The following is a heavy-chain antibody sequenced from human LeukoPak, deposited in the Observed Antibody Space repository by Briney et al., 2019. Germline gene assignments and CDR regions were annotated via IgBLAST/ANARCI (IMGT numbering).Heavy chain of an antibody. J-gene: IGHJ3*02. CDR1: GFTFSSYG. Sequence: PGGSLRLSCAASGFTFSSYGMSWVRQAPGKGLEWVSAISGSGGSTYYADSVKGRFTISRDNSKNTLYLQMNSLRAEDTAVYYCARDPGIAAAGTPRGIWGQGTMVTVSS. CDR2: ISGSGGST. CDR3: ARDPGIAAAGTPRGI. V-gene: IGHV3-23*01. D-gene: IGHD6-13*01.